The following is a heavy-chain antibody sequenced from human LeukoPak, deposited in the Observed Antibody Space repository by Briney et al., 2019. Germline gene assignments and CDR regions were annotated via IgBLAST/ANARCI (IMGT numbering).Heavy chain of an antibody. CDR3: ARPAYGDYRFDY. D-gene: IGHD4-17*01. V-gene: IGHV1-2*06. Sequence: GASVKVSCKASGYTFTGYYMHWVRQAPGQGLEWMGRINPNSGDPNYAQKFQGRVTMTRDTSISTAYMELSRLRSDDTAVYYCARPAYGDYRFDYWGQGTLVTVSS. CDR2: INPNSGDP. J-gene: IGHJ4*02. CDR1: GYTFTGYY.